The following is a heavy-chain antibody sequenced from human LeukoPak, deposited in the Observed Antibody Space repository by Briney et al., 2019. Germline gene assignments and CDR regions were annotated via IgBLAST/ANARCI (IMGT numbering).Heavy chain of an antibody. D-gene: IGHD6-25*01. Sequence: ASVTVSCKASGGTFSSYAISWVRQAPGQGLEWMGGIIPIFGTANYAQKFQGRVTITADESTSTAYMELSSLRSEDTAVYYCARDSGHSSGFDYWGQGTLVTVSS. CDR1: GGTFSSYA. J-gene: IGHJ4*02. V-gene: IGHV1-69*13. CDR3: ARDSGHSSGFDY. CDR2: IIPIFGTA.